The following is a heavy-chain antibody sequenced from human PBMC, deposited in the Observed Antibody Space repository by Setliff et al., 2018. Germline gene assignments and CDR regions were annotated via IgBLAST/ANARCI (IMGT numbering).Heavy chain of an antibody. CDR1: GGTFDNYG. CDR3: ARGHYHYHSVLYGGEFYYYYMDV. J-gene: IGHJ6*02. CDR2: IIPIFGTR. V-gene: IGHV1-69*13. Sequence: SVKVSCKASGGTFDNYGISWVRQAPGQGLEWMGGIIPIFGTRNYARKFQDRVTIAADESTSSAYMELSSLRSEDTAVYYCARGHYHYHSVLYGGEFYYYYMDVWGPGTTVTVSS. D-gene: IGHD3-10*01.